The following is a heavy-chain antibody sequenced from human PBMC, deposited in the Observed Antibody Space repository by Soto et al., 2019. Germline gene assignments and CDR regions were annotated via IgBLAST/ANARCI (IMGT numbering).Heavy chain of an antibody. J-gene: IGHJ4*02. CDR3: AKDVSSFLSSSWYY. V-gene: IGHV3-23*01. CDR2: IAGTDGST. D-gene: IGHD6-13*01. Sequence: GESLKISCVASGFTFSSYAMTWVRQAPGKGLEFVSAIAGTDGSTYYADSVKGRFTISRDNSKNTLYLQMNSLRAEDTAVYYCAKDVSSFLSSSWYYWGQGTLVTVSS. CDR1: GFTFSSYA.